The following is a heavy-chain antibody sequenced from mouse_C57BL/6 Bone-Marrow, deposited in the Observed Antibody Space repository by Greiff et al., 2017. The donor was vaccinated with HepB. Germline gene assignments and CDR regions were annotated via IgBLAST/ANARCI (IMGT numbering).Heavy chain of an antibody. Sequence: EVMLVESGGDLVKPGGSLKLSCAASGFTFSSYGMSWVRQTPDKRLEWVATISSGGSYTYYPDSVKGRFTISRDKAKNTLYLQMSSLKSEDTAMYYCAREATVVATKYFDVWGTGTTVTVSS. V-gene: IGHV5-6*01. D-gene: IGHD1-1*01. CDR1: GFTFSSYG. CDR3: AREATVVATKYFDV. CDR2: ISSGGSYT. J-gene: IGHJ1*03.